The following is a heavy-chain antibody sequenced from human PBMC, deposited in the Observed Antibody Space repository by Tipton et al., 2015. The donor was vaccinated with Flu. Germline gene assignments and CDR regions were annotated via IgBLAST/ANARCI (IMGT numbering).Heavy chain of an antibody. CDR2: IYHSGST. CDR1: GGSISCSSHY. CDR3: ARRDCAGGLCYSRVYDAFDN. Sequence: TLFLTCTVSGGSISCSSHYWGWIRQPPGKGLEWIGSIYHSGSTYSNPSLKSRVTISVDTSKNQFSLKLGSVTAGDTAVYYCARRDCAGGLCYSRVYDAFDNWGSGTLVTVYS. V-gene: IGHV4-39*07. D-gene: IGHD2-8*02. J-gene: IGHJ3*02.